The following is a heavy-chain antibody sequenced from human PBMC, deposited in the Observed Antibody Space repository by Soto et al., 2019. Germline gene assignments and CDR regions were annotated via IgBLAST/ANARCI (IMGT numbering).Heavy chain of an antibody. J-gene: IGHJ4*02. V-gene: IGHV2-5*02. Sequence: QITLKESGPTLVKPTQTLTLTCTFSGFSLSTSGVGVGWIRQPPGKALEGLARIYWDDDKRYSPSLKSRLTTTKDTAKNQVVLTMTNMDPVDTATYYCAHRRAVAGLDYWGQGTLVTVSS. CDR3: AHRRAVAGLDY. D-gene: IGHD6-19*01. CDR2: IYWDDDK. CDR1: GFSLSTSGVG.